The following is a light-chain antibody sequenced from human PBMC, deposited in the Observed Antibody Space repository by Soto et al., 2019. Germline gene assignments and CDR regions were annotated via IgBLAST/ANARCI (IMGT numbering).Light chain of an antibody. CDR1: QSISSW. J-gene: IGKJ1*01. Sequence: DIQMTQSPSTLSPSVGDRVTITCRASQSISSWLAWYQQKPGKAPKLLIYDASSLESGVPSRFSGSGSGTEFPLTIASLQPDYFATYYCKQYNIYSTFGQGPKVKI. CDR3: KQYNIYST. V-gene: IGKV1-5*01. CDR2: DAS.